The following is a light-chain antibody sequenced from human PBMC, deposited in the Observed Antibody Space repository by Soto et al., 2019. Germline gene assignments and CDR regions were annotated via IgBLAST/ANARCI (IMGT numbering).Light chain of an antibody. J-gene: IGKJ1*01. Sequence: DIQMTQSPSTLSGSVGDRVTSTCRASRSIINWLAWYQQKSGKGPKLLIYKASNLQTGVPSRFSGSGYGTEFTLTISSLQPDDVATYYCQQYNSYSGTFGQGTTGDIK. CDR1: RSIINW. CDR2: KAS. V-gene: IGKV1-5*03. CDR3: QQYNSYSGT.